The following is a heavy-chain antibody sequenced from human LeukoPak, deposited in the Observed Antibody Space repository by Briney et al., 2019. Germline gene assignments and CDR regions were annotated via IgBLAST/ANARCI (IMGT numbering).Heavy chain of an antibody. CDR2: IIPILGIA. Sequence: GASVKVSCKASGGTFSSYAISWVRQAPGQGLEWMGRIIPILGIANYAQKFQGRVTITADKSTSTAYMELSSLRSEDTAVYYCARNKPFDAFDIWGQGTMVTVSS. CDR1: GGTFSSYA. CDR3: ARNKPFDAFDI. V-gene: IGHV1-69*04. J-gene: IGHJ3*02. D-gene: IGHD2/OR15-2a*01.